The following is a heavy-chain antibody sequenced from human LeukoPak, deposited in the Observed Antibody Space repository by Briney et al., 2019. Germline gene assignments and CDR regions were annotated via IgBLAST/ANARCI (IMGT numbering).Heavy chain of an antibody. CDR1: GYTFTSYG. J-gene: IGHJ4*02. V-gene: IGHV1-18*01. Sequence: GASVKVSCKASGYTFTSYGISWVRQAPGQGLEWMGWISAYNGNTNYAQKFQGRVTMTEDTSTDTAYMELSGPRSEDTAVYYCATDLTVGRGYYFDYWGQGTLVTVSS. CDR2: ISAYNGNT. CDR3: ATDLTVGRGYYFDY. D-gene: IGHD4-23*01.